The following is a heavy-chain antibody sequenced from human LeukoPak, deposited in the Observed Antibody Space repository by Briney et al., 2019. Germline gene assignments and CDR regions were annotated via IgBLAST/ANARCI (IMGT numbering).Heavy chain of an antibody. CDR1: GYTLTELS. CDR2: FDPEDGET. CDR3: ATVFSGYSSSWYLAFDI. D-gene: IGHD6-13*01. Sequence: ASVKVSCKVSGYTLTELSMHWVRQAPGKGLEWMGGFDPEDGETIYAQKFQGRVTMTEDTSTDTAYMELSSLRSEDTAVYYCATVFSGYSSSWYLAFDIWGQGTMVTVSS. J-gene: IGHJ3*02. V-gene: IGHV1-24*01.